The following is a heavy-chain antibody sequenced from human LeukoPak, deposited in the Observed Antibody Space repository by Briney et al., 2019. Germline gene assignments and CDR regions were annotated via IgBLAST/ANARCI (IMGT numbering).Heavy chain of an antibody. V-gene: IGHV4-59*01. J-gene: IGHJ5*02. CDR2: IYYSGST. CDR3: ARSDSSGRWPFDP. CDR1: GGSISSYY. D-gene: IGHD6-19*01. Sequence: SETLSLTCTVSGGSISSYYWSWIRQPPGKGLEWIGYIYYSGSTNYNPSLKSRVTISVDTSKNRFSLQLSSVTAADTAVYYCARSDSSGRWPFDPWGQGTLVTVSS.